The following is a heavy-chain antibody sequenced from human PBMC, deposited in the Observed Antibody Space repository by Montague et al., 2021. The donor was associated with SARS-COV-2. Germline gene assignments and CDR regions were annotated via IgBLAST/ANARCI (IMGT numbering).Heavy chain of an antibody. CDR2: IYHSGST. V-gene: IGHV4-38-2*02. Sequence: SETLSLTCTVSGYSISSGYYWGWIRQPPGKGLEWIGSIYHSGSTYYNPSLKSRVTISVDTSKNQFSLKLLSSVTAADTAVYSCARLGGVIGRPPAGYNWFDPWGQGTLVTVSS. D-gene: IGHD3-22*01. J-gene: IGHJ5*02. CDR1: GYSISSGYY. CDR3: ARLGGVIGRPPAGYNWFDP.